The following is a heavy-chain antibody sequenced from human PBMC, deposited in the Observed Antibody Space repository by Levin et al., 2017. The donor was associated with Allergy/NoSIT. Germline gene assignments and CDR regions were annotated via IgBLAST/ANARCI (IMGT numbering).Heavy chain of an antibody. CDR1: GITFSNAW. CDR2: IKSKTDGGTT. J-gene: IGHJ4*02. Sequence: GGSLRLSCAASGITFSNAWMSWARQAPGKGLEWVGRIKSKTDGGTTEYAAPVKGRFTISREDSKTTLYLQMNSLKTEDTAVYFCTTYSSSWYYFDYWGQGTLVTVSS. D-gene: IGHD6-13*01. CDR3: TTYSSSWYYFDY. V-gene: IGHV3-15*01.